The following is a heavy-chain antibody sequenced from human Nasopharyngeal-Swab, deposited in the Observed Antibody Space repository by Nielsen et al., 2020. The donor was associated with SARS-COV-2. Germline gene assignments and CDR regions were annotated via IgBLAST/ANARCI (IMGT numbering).Heavy chain of an antibody. CDR3: AKWTAVTGYWGFDY. J-gene: IGHJ4*02. Sequence: WIRQPPGKGLEWVSLIYSGGSTTYYGDTVKGRFTISRDNSKNTLYLQMNSLRAEDTALYYCAKWTAVTGYWGFDYWGQGTLVTVSS. V-gene: IGHV3-23*03. CDR2: IYSGGSTT. D-gene: IGHD3-9*01.